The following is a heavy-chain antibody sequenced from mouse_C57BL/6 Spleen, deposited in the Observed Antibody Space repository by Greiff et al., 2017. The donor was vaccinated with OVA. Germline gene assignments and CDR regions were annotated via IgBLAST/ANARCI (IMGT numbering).Heavy chain of an antibody. CDR3: ARQGRREFDY. CDR1: GFTFSSYG. V-gene: IGHV5-6*01. Sequence: EVMLVESGGDLVKPGGSLKLSCAASGFTFSSYGMSWVRQTPDKRLEWVATISSGGSYTYYPDSVKGRFTISRDNAKNTLYLQMSSLKSEDTAMYYCARQGRREFDYWGQGTTLTVSS. J-gene: IGHJ2*01. D-gene: IGHD2-12*01. CDR2: ISSGGSYT.